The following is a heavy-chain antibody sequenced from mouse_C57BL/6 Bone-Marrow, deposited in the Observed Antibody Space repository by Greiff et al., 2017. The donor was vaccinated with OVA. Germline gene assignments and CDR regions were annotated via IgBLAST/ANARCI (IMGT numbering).Heavy chain of an antibody. J-gene: IGHJ3*01. Sequence: VKLMESGAELVRPGTSVKMSCKASGYTFTNYWIGWAKQRPGHGLEWIGDIYPGGGYTNYNEKFKGKATLTADKSSSTAYMQFSSLTSEDSAIYYCARYDYEGDWFAYWGQGTLVTVSA. V-gene: IGHV1-63*01. CDR2: IYPGGGYT. D-gene: IGHD2-4*01. CDR3: ARYDYEGDWFAY. CDR1: GYTFTNYW.